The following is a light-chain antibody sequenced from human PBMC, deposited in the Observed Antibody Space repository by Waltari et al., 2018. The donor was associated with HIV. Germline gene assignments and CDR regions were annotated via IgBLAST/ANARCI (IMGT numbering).Light chain of an antibody. V-gene: IGLV1-40*01. Sequence: QSALTQPPSVSGAPGQRVTTPCTGSSSNIGAPSGVHRNQRFPGTAPKLPIYGNNKRPSWVPDRFSGSRSGTSSSRANSGLQAEDEAHYYCQSFDSSLNGWVFGGGTKLTVL. CDR1: SSNIGAPSG. J-gene: IGLJ3*02. CDR2: GNN. CDR3: QSFDSSLNGWV.